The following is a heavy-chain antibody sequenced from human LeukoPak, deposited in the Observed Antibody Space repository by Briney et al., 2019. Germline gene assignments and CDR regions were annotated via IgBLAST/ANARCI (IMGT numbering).Heavy chain of an antibody. CDR2: IYWDDDK. J-gene: IGHJ4*02. Sequence: SGPTLVNPTQTLTLTCTFSGFSLSTSGVSVGSLRQPPGKALEWLALIYWDDDKRYSPSLKSRLTITRDTSRNQVVLTMTNMDPVDTATYYCAHRVSFGVVTPFDYWGQGTLVTVSS. CDR1: GFSLSTSGVS. V-gene: IGHV2-5*02. D-gene: IGHD3-3*01. CDR3: AHRVSFGVVTPFDY.